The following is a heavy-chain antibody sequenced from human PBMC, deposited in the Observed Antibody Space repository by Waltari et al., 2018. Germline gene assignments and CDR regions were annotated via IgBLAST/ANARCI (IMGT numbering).Heavy chain of an antibody. Sequence: QVRLQESGPGLVKPSQTLSLTCTVSGGSISSGSYYWSWIRQPAGKGLEWIGYIYTSGSTNYNPSLKSRVTISVDTSKNQFSLKLSSVTAADTAVYYCAREGVMAAADYYYYYGMDVWGQGTTVTVSS. CDR3: AREGVMAAADYYYYYGMDV. V-gene: IGHV4-61*09. CDR2: IYTSGST. J-gene: IGHJ6*02. D-gene: IGHD6-13*01. CDR1: GGSISSGSYY.